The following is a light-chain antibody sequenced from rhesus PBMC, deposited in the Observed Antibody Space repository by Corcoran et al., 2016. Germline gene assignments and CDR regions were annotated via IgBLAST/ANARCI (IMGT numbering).Light chain of an antibody. CDR3: QQHDNSPYS. Sequence: SASVGDRVTITCRASQGISNWLAWYQQKPGKAPKLLIYRASNLETGVPSRFSGSGYGTDFTLTISSLQPEDIATYYCQQHDNSPYSFGQGTKVEIK. CDR1: QGISNW. V-gene: IGKV1-69*01. J-gene: IGKJ2*01. CDR2: RAS.